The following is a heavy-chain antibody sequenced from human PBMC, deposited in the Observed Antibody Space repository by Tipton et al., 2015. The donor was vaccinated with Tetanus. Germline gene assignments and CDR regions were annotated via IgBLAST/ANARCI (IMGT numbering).Heavy chain of an antibody. CDR2: IYYSGST. V-gene: IGHV4-39*01. Sequence: TLSLTCTVSGGSISSSSYYWGWIRQPPGKGLEWIGSIYYSGSTYYNPSLKSRVTISVDTSKNQFSLKLSPVTAADTAVYYCAVGLFGVLNFDYWGQGTLVTVSS. J-gene: IGHJ4*02. CDR3: AVGLFGVLNFDY. CDR1: GGSISSSSYY. D-gene: IGHD3-16*01.